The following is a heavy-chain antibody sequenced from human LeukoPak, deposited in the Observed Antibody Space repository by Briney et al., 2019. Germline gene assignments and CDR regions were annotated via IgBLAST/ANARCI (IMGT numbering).Heavy chain of an antibody. Sequence: GGSLRLSCAASGFTFSNYAMSWVRQAPGKGLEWVSAISGSGGSTYYADSVKGRFTISRDNSKNTLYLQMNSLRAEDTAVYYCAKDLIGSGSYGRSSYWGQGTLVTVSS. CDR1: GFTFSNYA. V-gene: IGHV3-23*01. CDR3: AKDLIGSGSYGRSSY. D-gene: IGHD3-10*01. CDR2: ISGSGGST. J-gene: IGHJ4*02.